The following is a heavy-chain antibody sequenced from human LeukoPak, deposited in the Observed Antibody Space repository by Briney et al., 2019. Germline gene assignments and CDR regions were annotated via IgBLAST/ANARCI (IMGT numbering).Heavy chain of an antibody. D-gene: IGHD3-9*01. CDR3: ARDNYDILTGYPYYDY. J-gene: IGHJ4*02. Sequence: GGSLRLSCSASGFTFSSYAMHWVRQAPGKGLEYVSVISSNGGSTYYADSVKGRFTISRDNSKNTLYLQMSSLRAEDTAVYYCARDNYDILTGYPYYDYWGQGTLVTVSS. CDR2: ISSNGGST. V-gene: IGHV3-64D*09. CDR1: GFTFSSYA.